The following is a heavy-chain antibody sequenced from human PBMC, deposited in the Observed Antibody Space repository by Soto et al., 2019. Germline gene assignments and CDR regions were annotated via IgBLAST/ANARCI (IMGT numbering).Heavy chain of an antibody. CDR1: GLTFSSYS. J-gene: IGHJ4*02. CDR2: ISSSSSYI. V-gene: IGHV3-21*01. CDR3: ARDRMITFGGVIVPTTPY. Sequence: PGGSLRLSCAASGLTFSSYSMNWVRQAPGKGLEWVSSISSSSSYIYYADSVKGRFTISRDNAKNSLYLQMNSLRAEDTAVYYCARDRMITFGGVIVPTTPYWGQGTLVTVSS. D-gene: IGHD3-16*02.